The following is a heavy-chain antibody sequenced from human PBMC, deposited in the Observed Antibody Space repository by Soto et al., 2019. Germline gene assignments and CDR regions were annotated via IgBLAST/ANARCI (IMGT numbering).Heavy chain of an antibody. J-gene: IGHJ4*02. CDR2: IKSKTDGGTT. Sequence: GGSLRLSCAASGFTFSNAWMSWVRQAPGKGLEWVGRIKSKTDGGTTDYAAPVKGRFTISRDDSKNTLYLQMNSLKTEDTAVYYCTTDTSSSSLYYFDYWGQGTLVTVSS. D-gene: IGHD6-13*01. CDR3: TTDTSSSSLYYFDY. V-gene: IGHV3-15*01. CDR1: GFTFSNAW.